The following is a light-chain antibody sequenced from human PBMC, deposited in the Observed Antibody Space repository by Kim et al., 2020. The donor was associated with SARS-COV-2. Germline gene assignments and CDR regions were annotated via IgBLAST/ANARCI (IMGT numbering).Light chain of an antibody. V-gene: IGKV3-11*01. Sequence: VVLTQSPAILSLSPGERATLSCRASQSVDNNLAWYQQGGGQAPRLLIYDASNRATGIPARFSGSGFGTDFTLSINSLEPDDFAFYFCQHRYSWPTIGGRTTLEI. CDR1: QSVDNN. J-gene: IGKJ4*01. CDR3: QHRYSWPT. CDR2: DAS.